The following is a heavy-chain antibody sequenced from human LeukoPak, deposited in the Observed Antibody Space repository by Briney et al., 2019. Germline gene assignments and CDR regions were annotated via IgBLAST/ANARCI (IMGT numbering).Heavy chain of an antibody. CDR1: GFTSDDYG. Sequence: GGSLRLSCAASGFTSDDYGMSWVRPAPGKGMEWVSGIKWNGVSPCYSDSEKGRFTVSRDNAKNYLYLQMNSLRAEDTALYYCARGRYSGSYYEDFDYWGQGTLVTVSS. CDR3: ARGRYSGSYYEDFDY. V-gene: IGHV3-20*04. D-gene: IGHD1-26*01. J-gene: IGHJ4*02. CDR2: IKWNGVSP.